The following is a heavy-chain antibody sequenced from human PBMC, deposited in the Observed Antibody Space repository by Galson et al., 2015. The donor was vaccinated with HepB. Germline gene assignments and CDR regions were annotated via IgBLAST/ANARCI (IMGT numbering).Heavy chain of an antibody. V-gene: IGHV1-69*04. D-gene: IGHD6-19*01. J-gene: IGHJ5*02. Sequence: SVKVSCKASGGTFSSYAISWVRQAPGQGLEWMGRIIPILGIANYAQKFQGRVTITADKSTSTAYMELSSLRSEDTAVYYCARDEKLWLVRGGGFDPWGQGT. CDR3: ARDEKLWLVRGGGFDP. CDR2: IIPILGIA. CDR1: GGTFSSYA.